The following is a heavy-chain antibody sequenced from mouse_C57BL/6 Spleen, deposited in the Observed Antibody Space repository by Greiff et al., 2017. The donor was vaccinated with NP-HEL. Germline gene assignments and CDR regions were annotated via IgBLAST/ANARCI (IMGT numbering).Heavy chain of an antibody. D-gene: IGHD1-1*02. CDR2: IYPRSGNT. CDR1: GYTFTSYG. CDR3: AREGDYDAMDY. V-gene: IGHV1-81*01. J-gene: IGHJ4*01. Sequence: QVQLKESGAELARPGASVKLSCKASGYTFTSYGISWVKQRTGQGLEWIGEIYPRSGNTYYNEKFKGKATLTADKSSSTAYMELRSLTSEDSAVYFCAREGDYDAMDYWGQGTSVTVSS.